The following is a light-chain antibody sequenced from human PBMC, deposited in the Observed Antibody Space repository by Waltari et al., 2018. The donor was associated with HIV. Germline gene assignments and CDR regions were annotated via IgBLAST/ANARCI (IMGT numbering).Light chain of an antibody. CDR1: SGSVSASYC. J-gene: IGLJ3*02. CDR2: STN. CDR3: SLYMGGGIWV. Sequence: QTVVTQEPSFSVSPGGTVTLTCGLSSGSVSASYCPSWYQQTPGQASPTLIYSTNTRSSGVPDRFSGSILGNKAALTITGGQADDESVYYCSLYMGGGIWVFGGGTKLTVL. V-gene: IGLV8-61*01.